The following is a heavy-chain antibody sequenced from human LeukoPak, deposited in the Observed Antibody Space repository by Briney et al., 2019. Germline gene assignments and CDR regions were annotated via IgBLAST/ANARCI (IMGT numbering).Heavy chain of an antibody. J-gene: IGHJ4*02. CDR2: IYPGDSET. V-gene: IGHV5-51*01. Sequence: GESLKISCTGYAYSFTSYWIGWARQTPRKGLEWMGIIYPGDSETRYSPSFQGQVTISADKSISTAYLQWSRLKASDTAMYYCARLRGYSGYVPFDYWGQGTVVTVSS. D-gene: IGHD5-12*01. CDR1: AYSFTSYW. CDR3: ARLRGYSGYVPFDY.